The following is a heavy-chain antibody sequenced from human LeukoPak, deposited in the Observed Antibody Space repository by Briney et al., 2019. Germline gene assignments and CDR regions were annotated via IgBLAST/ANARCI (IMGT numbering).Heavy chain of an antibody. D-gene: IGHD2-21*01. CDR2: INHSGTT. J-gene: IGHJ2*01. V-gene: IGHV4-34*01. CDR1: GFTVSSNY. CDR3: TRGDGVKASFGTGSWYFDL. Sequence: PGGSLRLSCAASGFTVSSNYMSWIRQPPGKGLEWIAEINHSGTTNYNPSLKSRVAMSVDTSKNQFSLRLNSVTAADMAVYYCTRGDGVKASFGTGSWYFDLWGRGTLVTVSA.